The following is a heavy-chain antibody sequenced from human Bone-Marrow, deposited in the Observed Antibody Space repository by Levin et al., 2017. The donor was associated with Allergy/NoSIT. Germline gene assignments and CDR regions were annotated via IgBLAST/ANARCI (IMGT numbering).Heavy chain of an antibody. CDR3: AHRRDVGYGSGCDQGHFDY. CDR2: IYWDDDK. Sequence: SGPTLVKPTQTLTLTCTFSGFSLSTSGVGVGWIRQPPGKALEWLGLIYWDDDKRYSPSLRNRLTITKDTSKNQVVLTMTNMDPVDTGTYYCAHRRDVGYGSGCDQGHFDYWGQGALVTVSS. D-gene: IGHD6-19*01. J-gene: IGHJ4*02. V-gene: IGHV2-5*02. CDR1: GFSLSTSGVG.